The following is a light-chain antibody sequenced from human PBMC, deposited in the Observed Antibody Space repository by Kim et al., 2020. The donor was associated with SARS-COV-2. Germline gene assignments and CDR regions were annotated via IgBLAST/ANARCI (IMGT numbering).Light chain of an antibody. CDR1: SSDVGGYNY. CDR2: EVS. J-gene: IGLJ3*02. Sequence: GQSVTISCTGTSSDVGGYNYVSWYQQHPGKAPKLMIDEVSKRPSGVPDRFSGSKSGNTASLTVSGLQAEDEADYYCSSYAGSNNLVFGGGTKLTVL. V-gene: IGLV2-8*01. CDR3: SSYAGSNNLV.